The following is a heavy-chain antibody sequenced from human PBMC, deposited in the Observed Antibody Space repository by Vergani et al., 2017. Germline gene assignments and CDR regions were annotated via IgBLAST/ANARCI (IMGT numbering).Heavy chain of an antibody. CDR3: ASPGPYQLLYFDY. Sequence: EVQLVESGGGLVQPGGSLRLSCAASGFTFSSYEMNWVRRAPGKGLEWVSYISSSGSTIYYAASVKGRFTISRYHAKNSLCLHMNSLRAEDTAVYYCASPGPYQLLYFDYWGEGTLVTVYS. CDR1: GFTFSSYE. D-gene: IGHD2-2*01. J-gene: IGHJ4*02. V-gene: IGHV3-48*03. CDR2: ISSSGSTI.